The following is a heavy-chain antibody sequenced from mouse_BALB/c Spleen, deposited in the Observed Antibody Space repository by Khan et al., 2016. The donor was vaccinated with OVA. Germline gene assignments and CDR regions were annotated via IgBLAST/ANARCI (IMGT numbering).Heavy chain of an antibody. CDR3: ARSWAMDY. J-gene: IGHJ4*01. CDR1: GITFSDYG. V-gene: IGHV5-15*02. Sequence: EVELVESGGGLVQPGGSRKLSCAASGITFSDYGMAWVRQAPGKGPEWVAFISNLAYSIYYADTVTGRFTISRENAKNTLYLEMSTLRSEDTAMYYCARSWAMDYWGQGTSVTVSS. CDR2: ISNLAYSI.